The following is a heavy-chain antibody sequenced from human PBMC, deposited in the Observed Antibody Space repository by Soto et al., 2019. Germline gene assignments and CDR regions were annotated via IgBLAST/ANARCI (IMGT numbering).Heavy chain of an antibody. V-gene: IGHV3-23*01. CDR3: APMGV. J-gene: IGHJ6*02. CDR1: GFTFSSYA. CDR2: ISGSDNTT. Sequence: GGSLRLSCAASGFTFSSYAMSWVRQAPGKGLEWVSAISGSDNTTYYADSVKGRFTISRDNSKNMLYLQMSSLRADDTAVYYCAPMGVWGQGTTVTVSS.